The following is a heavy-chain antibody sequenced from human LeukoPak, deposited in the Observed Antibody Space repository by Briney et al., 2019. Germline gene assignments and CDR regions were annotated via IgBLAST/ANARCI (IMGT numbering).Heavy chain of an antibody. CDR3: ARAVGSSGWYLLDYYYYMDV. CDR1: GYTFTNYY. CDR2: IIPSDGFT. D-gene: IGHD6-19*01. V-gene: IGHV1-46*01. Sequence: GASVKVSCKASGYTFTNYYIHWVRQAPGQGLEWMGMIIPSDGFTTYAQKFQGRLTMTRDMSTSTVYMELGRLRSDDTAVYYCARAVGSSGWYLLDYYYYMDVWGKGTTVTVSS. J-gene: IGHJ6*03.